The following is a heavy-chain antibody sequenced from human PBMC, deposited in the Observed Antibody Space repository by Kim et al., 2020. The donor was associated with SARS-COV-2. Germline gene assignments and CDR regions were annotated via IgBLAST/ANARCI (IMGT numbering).Heavy chain of an antibody. J-gene: IGHJ6*02. CDR3: ARDGSGMARGRGMDV. CDR1: GFSFSNYG. V-gene: IGHV3-33*01. D-gene: IGHD3-10*01. CDR2: IWYDGNRK. Sequence: GGSLRLSCVASGFSFSNYGMHWVRQAPGKGLEWVAIIWYDGNRKFYADSVKGRFLISRDNSNNTLNLEMNSLRGEDTAVYYCARDGSGMARGRGMDVWGQGTTVTVSS.